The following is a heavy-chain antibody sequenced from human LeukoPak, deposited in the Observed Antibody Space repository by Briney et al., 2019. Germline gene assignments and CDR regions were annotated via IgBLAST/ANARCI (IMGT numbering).Heavy chain of an antibody. CDR2: IYYSGST. J-gene: IGHJ4*02. CDR1: GGSISSSSYY. CDR3: ARQAEINYDFWSAGPDY. Sequence: SETLSLTCTVSGGSISSSSYYWGWIRQPPGKGLEWIGSIYYSGSTYYNPSLKSRVTISVDTSKNQFSLKLSSVTAADTAVYYCARQAEINYDFWSAGPDYWGQGTLVTVSS. V-gene: IGHV4-39*01. D-gene: IGHD3-3*01.